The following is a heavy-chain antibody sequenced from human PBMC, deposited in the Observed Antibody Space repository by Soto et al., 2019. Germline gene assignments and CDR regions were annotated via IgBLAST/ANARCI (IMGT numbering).Heavy chain of an antibody. Sequence: QVQLQESGPGLVKPSETLSLTCTVSGGSISNYYWSWIRQPPGKGLEWIGYIYYSGSTNYNSSLKSRVTISVDTSKNQFSLKLSSVTAADTAVYYCASLRGYCSGASCYSGYYYYMNVWGKGTTVTVSS. V-gene: IGHV4-59*08. CDR3: ASLRGYCSGASCYSGYYYYMNV. CDR2: IYYSGST. J-gene: IGHJ6*03. CDR1: GGSISNYY. D-gene: IGHD2-15*01.